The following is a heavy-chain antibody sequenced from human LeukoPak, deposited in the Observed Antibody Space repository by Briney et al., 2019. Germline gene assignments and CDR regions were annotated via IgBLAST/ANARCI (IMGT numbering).Heavy chain of an antibody. V-gene: IGHV1-2*02. CDR1: GYTFTGYY. CDR3: ARGRGSGWYPSDS. D-gene: IGHD6-19*01. CDR2: INPSSGAT. J-gene: IGHJ4*02. Sequence: ASVKVSCKASGYTFTGYYLHWVRQAPGQGLEWMGWINPSSGATNYAQKFQGRVTMTRDTSITTSYMELSRLRSDDTAVYYCARGRGSGWYPSDSWGQGTLVTVSS.